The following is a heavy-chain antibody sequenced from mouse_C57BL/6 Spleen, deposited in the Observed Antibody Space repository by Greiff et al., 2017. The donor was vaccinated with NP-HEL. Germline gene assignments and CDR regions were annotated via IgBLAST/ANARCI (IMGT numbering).Heavy chain of an antibody. V-gene: IGHV1-72*01. D-gene: IGHD3-2*02. J-gene: IGHJ4*01. CDR3: ARDDKQTSSGNYYAMDY. CDR1: GYTFTSYW. CDR2: IDPNSGGT. Sequence: QVQLQQPGAELVKPGASVKLSCKASGYTFTSYWMHWVKQRPGRGLEWIGRIDPNSGGTKYNEKFKSKATLTVDKPSSTAYMQLSRLTSEDSAVYYCARDDKQTSSGNYYAMDYGGQGTSVTVSS.